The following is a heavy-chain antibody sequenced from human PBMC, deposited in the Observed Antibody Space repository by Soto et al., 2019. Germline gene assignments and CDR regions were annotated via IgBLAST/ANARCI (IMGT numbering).Heavy chain of an antibody. CDR3: VKDEGIEAMDV. V-gene: IGHV3-21*01. CDR2: ITSSGSYV. D-gene: IGHD3-3*02. J-gene: IGHJ6*02. CDR1: GFTFSRHT. Sequence: EVQLVESGGGLVKPGGSLRLSCVTSGFTFSRHTMNWVCQAPGKGLEWVASITSSGSYVYYADSVKGRFSASRDNANNSLSLQMNSLRPDDTAVYFCVKDEGIEAMDVWGQGTTVSVSS.